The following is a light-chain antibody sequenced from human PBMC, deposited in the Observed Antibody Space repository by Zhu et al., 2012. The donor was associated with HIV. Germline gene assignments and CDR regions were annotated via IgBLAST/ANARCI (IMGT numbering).Light chain of an antibody. Sequence: EIVLTQSPGTLSLPPGETATLSCRTSQVVNSNYLAWYQQKPGQAPRPVIYGASTRAAGIPERFSGSGSGTDFTLSISRVEPEDFAVYYCQQYGSSPPYIFGQGTKLEIK. V-gene: IGKV3-20*01. CDR1: QVVNSNY. CDR3: QQYGSSPPYI. J-gene: IGKJ2*01. CDR2: GAS.